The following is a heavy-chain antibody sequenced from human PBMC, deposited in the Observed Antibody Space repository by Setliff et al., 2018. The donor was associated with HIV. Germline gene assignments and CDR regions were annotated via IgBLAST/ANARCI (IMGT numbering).Heavy chain of an antibody. CDR2: IHYSGIT. J-gene: IGHJ6*02. V-gene: IGHV4-59*11. D-gene: IGHD5-12*01. Sequence: NPSETLSLTCTVSRDSINGHWWSWIRQPPGKGLEWTGSIHYSGITHYNPSLKSRLTMSVDTSKNQVSLKLTSVTAADTAVYYCARGDGYRGNDAYYDTGLDVWGQGITVTVSS. CDR3: ARGDGYRGNDAYYDTGLDV. CDR1: RDSINGHW.